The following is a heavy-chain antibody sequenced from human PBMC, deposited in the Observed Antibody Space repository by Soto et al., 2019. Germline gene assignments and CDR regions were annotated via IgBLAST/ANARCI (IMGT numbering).Heavy chain of an antibody. CDR3: ANLYWSYYNEKTPL. CDR1: GGTFSSYA. D-gene: IGHD3-10*01. CDR2: IIPIFGTA. Sequence: GASVKVSCKASGGTFSSYAISWVRQAPGQGLEWMGGIIPIFGTANYAQKFQGRVTITADESTSTAYMELSSLRSEDTAVYYCANLYWSYYNEKTPLWGQGTLVTVSS. V-gene: IGHV1-69*13. J-gene: IGHJ4*02.